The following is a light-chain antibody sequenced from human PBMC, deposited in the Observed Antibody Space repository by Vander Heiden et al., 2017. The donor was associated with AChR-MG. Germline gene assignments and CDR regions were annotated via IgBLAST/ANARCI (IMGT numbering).Light chain of an antibody. J-gene: IGLJ3*02. CDR1: SSDVGGYNY. CDR3: TSFTSSSSLV. V-gene: IGLV2-14*01. CDR2: EVT. Sequence: QSALPQPASVSGSPGHSITISCTGTSSDVGGYNYVSWYQHHPGRAPKLIIYEVTNRHSGISSRFSGSKSGKVASLTISGLQAEDEADYFCTSFTSSSSLVFGGGTTVTVL.